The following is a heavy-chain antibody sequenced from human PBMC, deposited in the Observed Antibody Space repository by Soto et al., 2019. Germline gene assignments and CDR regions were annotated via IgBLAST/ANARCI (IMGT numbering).Heavy chain of an antibody. J-gene: IGHJ4*02. Sequence: EVQLLESGGGLVQPGGSLRLSCAASGFTFSNYAMNWVRQAPGKGLEWVSAISGSGGSTYYADSVKGRFTISRDNSKNTLDMQMNSLRAEDTAVYYCAKAGCSSTSCYTEFDYWGQGTLVTVSS. CDR2: ISGSGGST. V-gene: IGHV3-23*01. CDR1: GFTFSNYA. CDR3: AKAGCSSTSCYTEFDY. D-gene: IGHD2-2*02.